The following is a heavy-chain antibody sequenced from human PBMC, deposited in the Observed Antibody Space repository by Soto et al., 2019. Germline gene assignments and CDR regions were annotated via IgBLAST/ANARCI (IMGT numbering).Heavy chain of an antibody. Sequence: PSETLSLTCTVSGVSVSSGSYYWRWIRQPPGKGLEWIGYIYYSGSTNYNPSLKSRVTISVDTSKNQFSLKLSSVTAADTAVYYCARETEEYSGYDFVKYFDYWGQGTLVTVSS. CDR2: IYYSGST. V-gene: IGHV4-61*01. J-gene: IGHJ4*02. CDR1: GVSVSSGSYY. D-gene: IGHD5-12*01. CDR3: ARETEEYSGYDFVKYFDY.